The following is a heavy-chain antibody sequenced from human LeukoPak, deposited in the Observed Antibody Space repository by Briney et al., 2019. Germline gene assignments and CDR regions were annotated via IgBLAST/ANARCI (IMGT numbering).Heavy chain of an antibody. D-gene: IGHD3-22*01. Sequence: GGSLRLSCAASGFTFNKYWMHWVRQAPGKGLGWVSRINGDGTITSYADSVKGGFTISRDNAKNTLYLQMSSLRAEDTAVYYCATGNYYDSRGYYTFGHWGQGTLVTVSS. CDR3: ATGNYYDSRGYYTFGH. V-gene: IGHV3-74*01. CDR1: GFTFNKYW. CDR2: INGDGTIT. J-gene: IGHJ4*02.